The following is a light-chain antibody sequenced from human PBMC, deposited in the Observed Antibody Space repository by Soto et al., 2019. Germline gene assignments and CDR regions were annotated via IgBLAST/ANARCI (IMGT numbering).Light chain of an antibody. CDR1: SSDVVGYNF. CDR2: DVS. V-gene: IGLV2-14*01. J-gene: IGLJ2*01. CDR3: SSYTRSSTVV. Sequence: QSALTQPASVSGSPGPSITISCTGTSSDVVGYNFVSWYRQHPGKAPKLMIYDVSDRPSGVSNRFSGSKSGDTASLTISGLQTEDEADYYCSSYTRSSTVVFGGGTKVTVL.